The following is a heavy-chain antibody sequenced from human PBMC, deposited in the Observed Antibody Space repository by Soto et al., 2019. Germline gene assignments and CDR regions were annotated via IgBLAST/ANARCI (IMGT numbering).Heavy chain of an antibody. V-gene: IGHV1-69*08. J-gene: IGHJ4*02. CDR3: ARDRGDGYNNY. CDR1: GGTFSSYT. CDR2: IIPILGIA. D-gene: IGHD3-10*01. Sequence: QVQLVQSGAEVKKPGSSVKVSCKASGGTFSSYTICWVRQAPGQGLEWMGRIIPILGIANYAQKFQGRVTITADKSTSTAYMELSSLRSEDTAVYYCARDRGDGYNNYWGQGTLVTVSS.